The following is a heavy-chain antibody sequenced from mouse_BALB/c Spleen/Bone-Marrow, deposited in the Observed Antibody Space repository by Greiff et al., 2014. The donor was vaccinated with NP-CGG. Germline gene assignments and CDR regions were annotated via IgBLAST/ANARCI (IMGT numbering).Heavy chain of an antibody. D-gene: IGHD1-1*01. J-gene: IGHJ3*01. Sequence: VHVKQPGAELVKPGASVKLSCTASGFNIKDTYMHWVKQRPEQGLEWIGRIDPANGNTKYDPKFQGKATITADTSSNTAYLQLSSLTSEDTAVYYCAKYYYGNSLFAYWGQGTLVTVSA. V-gene: IGHV14-3*02. CDR1: GFNIKDTY. CDR3: AKYYYGNSLFAY. CDR2: IDPANGNT.